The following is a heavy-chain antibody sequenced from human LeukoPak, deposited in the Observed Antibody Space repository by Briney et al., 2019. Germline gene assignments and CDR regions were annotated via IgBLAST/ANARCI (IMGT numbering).Heavy chain of an antibody. CDR2: IYYNGST. Sequence: SETLSLTCTVSGGPLSSYYWSWIRPPPGKGLEWIGYIYYNGSTNYNPSLKSRVTISVDTSKNQFSPKLSSVTAADTAVYYCARAYPQSNWNYQYYYFDYWGQGTLVTVSS. CDR1: GGPLSSYY. V-gene: IGHV4-59*01. D-gene: IGHD1-7*01. J-gene: IGHJ4*02. CDR3: ARAYPQSNWNYQYYYFDY.